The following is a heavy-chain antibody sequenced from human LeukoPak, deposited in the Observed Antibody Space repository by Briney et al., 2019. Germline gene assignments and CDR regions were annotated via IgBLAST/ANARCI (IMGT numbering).Heavy chain of an antibody. CDR2: ISWNSGSI. Sequence: PGGSLRLSCAASGFTFDDYPMHWVRQAPGKGLEWVSGISWNSGSIGYVDSVKGRFTISRDNAKNSLYLQMSSLRAEDTALYYCAKDQDIVLMVYATRVFDYWGQGTLVTVSS. CDR3: AKDQDIVLMVYATRVFDY. V-gene: IGHV3-9*01. CDR1: GFTFDDYP. J-gene: IGHJ4*02. D-gene: IGHD2-8*01.